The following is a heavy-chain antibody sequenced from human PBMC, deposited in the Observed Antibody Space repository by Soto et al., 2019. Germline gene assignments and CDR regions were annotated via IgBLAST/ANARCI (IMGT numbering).Heavy chain of an antibody. CDR1: GGFVSSGSYY. Sequence: QVQLQQWGAGLLKPSETLSLTCAVYGGFVSSGSYYWSWIRQPPGKGLEWIGEMSHSGGTHFNPYPKSRVTISVDTSKNPFSLKMSSVTAADTALYYCARVERGTATTVVDAFDIWGPGTMVTVSS. V-gene: IGHV4-34*01. CDR2: MSHSGGT. CDR3: ARVERGTATTVVDAFDI. D-gene: IGHD1-1*01. J-gene: IGHJ3*02.